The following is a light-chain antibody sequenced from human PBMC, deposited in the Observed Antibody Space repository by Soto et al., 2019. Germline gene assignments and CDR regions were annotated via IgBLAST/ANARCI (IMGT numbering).Light chain of an antibody. CDR3: QQYNSYPWT. J-gene: IGKJ1*01. CDR1: QSISSW. Sequence: DLQITQSPSTLSASVGDRVTHTCRASQSISSWLAWYQQKPGKAPKLLIYDASSLESGVPSRFSGSGSGTEFTLTISSLQPDDFATYYCQQYNSYPWTFGQGTKVDIK. CDR2: DAS. V-gene: IGKV1-5*01.